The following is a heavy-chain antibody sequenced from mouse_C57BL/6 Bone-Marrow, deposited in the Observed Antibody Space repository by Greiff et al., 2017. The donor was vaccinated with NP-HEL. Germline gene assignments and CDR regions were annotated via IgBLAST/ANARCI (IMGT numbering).Heavy chain of an antibody. CDR3: ALQIYGDY. D-gene: IGHD1-1*02. J-gene: IGHJ2*01. CDR2: IDPSDSYT. CDR1: GYTFTSYW. Sequence: VQLQQPGAELVMPGASVKLSCKASGYTFTSYWMHWVKQRPGQGLEWIGEIDPSDSYTNYNQKFKGKSTLTVDKSSSTAYMQLSSLTSEDSAVYYCALQIYGDYWGQGTTLTVSS. V-gene: IGHV1-69*01.